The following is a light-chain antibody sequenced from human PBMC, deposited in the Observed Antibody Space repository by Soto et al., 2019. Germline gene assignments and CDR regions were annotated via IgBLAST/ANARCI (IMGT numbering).Light chain of an antibody. CDR1: QSVDSRH. J-gene: IGKJ2*01. V-gene: IGKV3-20*01. Sequence: EIVLTQSPGTLSLSPGDRATLSCRTSQSVDSRHLAWYQQKSGHAPRLLIYGVSSRATGIPDRFSGSGSGTAFHLTISRLEPEDFAMYYCQLHVPSPPGHTFGQGTKLEIK. CDR3: QLHVPSPPGHT. CDR2: GVS.